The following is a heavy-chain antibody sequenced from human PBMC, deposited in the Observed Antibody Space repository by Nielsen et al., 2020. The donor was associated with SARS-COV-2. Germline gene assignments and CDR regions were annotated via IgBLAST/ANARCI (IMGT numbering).Heavy chain of an antibody. V-gene: IGHV3-21*01. CDR1: RFPFSGYS. Sequence: GESLKISCAASRFPFSGYSMNWVRQAPGKGLEWVSSIDSRSTYIYYADSVRGRFTVSRDNAKYSLYLQMNSLRAEDTAVYYCAKDVVTYFDYWGQGTLVTVSS. D-gene: IGHD2-21*02. CDR2: IDSRSTYI. J-gene: IGHJ4*02. CDR3: AKDVVTYFDY.